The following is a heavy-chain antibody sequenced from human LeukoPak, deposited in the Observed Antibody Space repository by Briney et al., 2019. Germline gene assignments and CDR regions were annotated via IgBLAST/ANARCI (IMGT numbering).Heavy chain of an antibody. CDR2: INPNSGGT. D-gene: IGHD2-15*01. CDR1: GYTFTGYY. J-gene: IGHJ5*02. V-gene: IGHV1-2*04. CDR3: ARAAAEGYCSGGSCYSGSANWFDP. Sequence: ASVKVSCKASGYTFTGYYMHWVRQAPGQGLEWMGWINPNSGGTNYAQKFQGWVTMTRDTSISTAYMELSRLKSDDTAVYYCARAAAEGYCSGGSCYSGSANWFDPWGQGTLVTVSS.